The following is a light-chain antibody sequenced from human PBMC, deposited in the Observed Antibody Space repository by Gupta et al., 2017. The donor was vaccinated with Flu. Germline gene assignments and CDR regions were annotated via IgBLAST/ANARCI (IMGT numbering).Light chain of an antibody. CDR2: SHN. CDR1: DIGSKS. Sequence: SHVLTQAPSVSAAPGKTATITGGGTDIGSKSVHWYQQSPGPAPVLVVYSHNARPSGIPERFSGSNSGNTATLTISGVEAGDEADYYCQLWDDTMHRGVFGGGTKLTVL. CDR3: QLWDDTMHRGV. J-gene: IGLJ3*02. V-gene: IGLV3-21*03.